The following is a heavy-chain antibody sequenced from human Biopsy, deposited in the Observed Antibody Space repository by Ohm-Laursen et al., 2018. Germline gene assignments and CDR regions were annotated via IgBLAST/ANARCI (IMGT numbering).Heavy chain of an antibody. Sequence: ASVKVSCKASGGTFINYAISWVRQPPGQGLEWMGGIIPMFGTANYAQMFQGRVTISADESTSTSYMELSSLTTEDTAIYCCARGPHSGSHSCFDYWGRGTLVTVSS. D-gene: IGHD1-26*01. CDR3: ARGPHSGSHSCFDY. CDR2: IIPMFGTA. J-gene: IGHJ4*02. CDR1: GGTFINYA. V-gene: IGHV1-69*13.